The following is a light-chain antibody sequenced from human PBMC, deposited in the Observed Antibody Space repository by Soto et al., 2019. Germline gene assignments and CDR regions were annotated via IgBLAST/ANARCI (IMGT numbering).Light chain of an antibody. CDR2: AAS. Sequence: DIQMTQSPSTLSASVGDGVTITCRASQNINNWLAWYQQKPGKAPNLLIYAASSLQSGVPSRFSGSGSGTQFTLTITSLQPEDFATYYCQQYNIHSTFGQGTKLESK. J-gene: IGKJ2*01. CDR1: QNINNW. V-gene: IGKV1-5*01. CDR3: QQYNIHST.